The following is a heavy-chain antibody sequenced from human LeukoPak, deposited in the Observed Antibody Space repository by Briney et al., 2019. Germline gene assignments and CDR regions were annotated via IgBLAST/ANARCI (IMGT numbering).Heavy chain of an antibody. J-gene: IGHJ4*02. CDR2: ISSSSSTI. V-gene: IGHV3-48*01. CDR3: ARDGPGGATDY. D-gene: IGHD3-10*01. CDR1: GFTFSSYS. Sequence: GGSLRLSCAASGFTFSSYSMNWVRQAPGRGLEWVSYISSSSSTIYYADSVKGRFTISGDNAKNSLYLQMNSLRAEDTAVYYCARDGPGGATDYWGQGTLVTVSS.